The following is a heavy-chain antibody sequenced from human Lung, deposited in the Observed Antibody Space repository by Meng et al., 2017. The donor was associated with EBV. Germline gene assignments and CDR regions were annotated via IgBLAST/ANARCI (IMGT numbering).Heavy chain of an antibody. CDR2: IRSKANNYAT. Sequence: EVWVVESGGGLVQPGGSLKLSCAASGFTFSASAMPWVRQASGKGLEWVGRIRSKANNYATAFGASVEGRFTISRDDSNNTAYLQMNSLKTEDTAVYYCTSRSFWGQGILVTVSS. J-gene: IGHJ4*02. V-gene: IGHV3-73*02. CDR1: GFTFSASA. CDR3: TSRSF.